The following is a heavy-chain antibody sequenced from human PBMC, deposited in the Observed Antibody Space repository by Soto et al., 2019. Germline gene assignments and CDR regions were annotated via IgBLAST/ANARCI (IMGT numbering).Heavy chain of an antibody. J-gene: IGHJ5*02. CDR1: GDSVSSGAYY. CDR3: ARVKRSTSRLDP. V-gene: IGHV4-61*08. D-gene: IGHD1-26*01. CDR2: VYYSGST. Sequence: SETLSLTCSVSGDSVSSGAYYWSWIRQPPGKGLEWIGYVYYSGSTSYNPSLETGVTISVDTSKNQFSLKLASVTPADTAIYYCARVKRSTSRLDPWGQGTLVTVSS.